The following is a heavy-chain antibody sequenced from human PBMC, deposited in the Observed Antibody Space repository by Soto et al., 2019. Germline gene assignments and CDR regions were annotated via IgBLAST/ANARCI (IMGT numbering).Heavy chain of an antibody. CDR2: IYFRGII. Sequence: PSETLSLTCNVSGVSISSSDYAWSWIRQSPRKGLEWIAYIYFRGIIHYSPSFRSRATISRDTSTNQLFLSLTSVTAADTAVYYCAREPVCTATDCYAFDAWGQGRLVTVSS. CDR3: AREPVCTATDCYAFDA. V-gene: IGHV4-30-4*01. D-gene: IGHD2-2*01. CDR1: GVSISSSDYA. J-gene: IGHJ5*02.